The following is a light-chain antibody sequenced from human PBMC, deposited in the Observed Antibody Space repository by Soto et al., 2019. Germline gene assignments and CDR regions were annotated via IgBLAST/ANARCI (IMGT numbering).Light chain of an antibody. CDR3: QQYDSWPLT. Sequence: ERVLTQSPAILSVSPGERATLSCRASQSVSSHLAWYQQKPGQAPSLLIYATSTRATGVPARFSASGSGTEFTLTISSLQSEDFAFYYCQQYDSWPLTFGPGTKVEIK. CDR2: ATS. J-gene: IGKJ3*01. CDR1: QSVSSH. V-gene: IGKV3-15*01.